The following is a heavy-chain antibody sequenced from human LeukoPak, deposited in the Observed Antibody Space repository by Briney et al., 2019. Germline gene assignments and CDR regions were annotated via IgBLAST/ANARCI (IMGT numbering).Heavy chain of an antibody. CDR3: ARDAGYQLLPGYYHYMDV. CDR1: GFTFSSSS. Sequence: PGGSLRLSCAASGFTFSSSSMNWVRQAPGKGLEWVSYISSGSSTIYYADSVKGRFTISRDNAKNSLYLQMNSLRAEDTAVYHCARDAGYQLLPGYYHYMDVWGKGTTVTVSS. D-gene: IGHD2-2*01. V-gene: IGHV3-48*04. J-gene: IGHJ6*03. CDR2: ISSGSSTI.